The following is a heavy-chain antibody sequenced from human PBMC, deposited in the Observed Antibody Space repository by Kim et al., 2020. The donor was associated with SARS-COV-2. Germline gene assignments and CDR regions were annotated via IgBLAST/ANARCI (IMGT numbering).Heavy chain of an antibody. CDR1: GFTFDDYA. CDR2: ISWNSGSI. CDR3: AKDGGFLEWLPSDAFDI. Sequence: GGSLRLSCAASGFTFDDYAMHWVRQAPGKGLEWVSGISWNSGSIGYADSVKGRFTISRDNAKNSLYLQMNSLRAEDTALYYCAKDGGFLEWLPSDAFDIWGQGTMVTVSS. D-gene: IGHD3-3*01. V-gene: IGHV3-9*01. J-gene: IGHJ3*02.